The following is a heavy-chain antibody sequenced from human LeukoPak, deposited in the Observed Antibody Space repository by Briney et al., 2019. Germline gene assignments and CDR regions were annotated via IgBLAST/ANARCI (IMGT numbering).Heavy chain of an antibody. CDR1: GGSFSGYY. CDR2: INHSGST. J-gene: IGHJ4*02. Sequence: SETLSLTCAVYGGSFSGYYWSWIRQPPGKGLEWIGEINHSGSTNYNPSLKSRVTISVDTSKNQFSLKLSSVTAADTAVYYCARGRDYVWGSYSTSKYYFDHWGQGTLVTVSS. V-gene: IGHV4-34*01. D-gene: IGHD3-16*01. CDR3: ARGRDYVWGSYSTSKYYFDH.